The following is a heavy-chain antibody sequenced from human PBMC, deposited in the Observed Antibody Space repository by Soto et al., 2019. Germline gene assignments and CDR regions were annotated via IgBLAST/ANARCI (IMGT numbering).Heavy chain of an antibody. J-gene: IGHJ4*02. CDR1: GGAFSGYY. D-gene: IGHD3-9*01. CDR3: ARGPEVPSPVLRYFDWLPRAYY. V-gene: IGHV4-34*01. CDR2: INHSGST. Sequence: ASETLSLTCAVYGGAFSGYYWSWIRQPPGKGLEGVGEINHSGSTNYNPSLKSRVTISVDTSKNQFSLKLSSVTAADTAVYYCARGPEVPSPVLRYFDWLPRAYYWGQGTLVTVSS.